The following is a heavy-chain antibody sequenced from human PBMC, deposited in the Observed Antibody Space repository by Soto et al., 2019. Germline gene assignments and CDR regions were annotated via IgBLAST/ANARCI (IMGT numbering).Heavy chain of an antibody. V-gene: IGHV4-34*01. CDR2: INHSGST. CDR1: GGSFSPYF. J-gene: IGHJ2*01. D-gene: IGHD6-19*01. Sequence: QVQLQQWGAGLLKPSETLSLTCAVYGGSFSPYFWSWIRQPPGKGLEWIGEINHSGSTNYNPSLTRRATLSVDTSKNPVSLKLTSVTAADTAVYYCARLASGWQYYYFDFWGRGTQVTVSS. CDR3: ARLASGWQYYYFDF.